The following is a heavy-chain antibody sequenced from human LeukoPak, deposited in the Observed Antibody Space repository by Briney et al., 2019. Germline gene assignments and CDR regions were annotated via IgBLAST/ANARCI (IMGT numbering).Heavy chain of an antibody. D-gene: IGHD4-23*01. Sequence: ASVTVSFKASGYTFTVYYMHWVRQAPGQGREWMGWINPNSGGTNYAQKFQGRVTMTRNTSISTAYMELSSLRSEDTAVYYCARFLNGYGGNADDAFDIWGQGTMVTVSS. CDR3: ARFLNGYGGNADDAFDI. J-gene: IGHJ3*02. CDR2: INPNSGGT. V-gene: IGHV1-2*02. CDR1: GYTFTVYY.